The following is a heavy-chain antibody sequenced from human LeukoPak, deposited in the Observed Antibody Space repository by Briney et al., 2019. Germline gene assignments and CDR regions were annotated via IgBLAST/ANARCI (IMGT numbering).Heavy chain of an antibody. CDR2: IIPIFGTA. V-gene: IGHV1-69*06. D-gene: IGHD2-15*01. CDR3: ATVCSGGSCYQSFDY. Sequence: GASVKISCKASGGTFSSYAISWVRQAPGQGLEWMGGIIPIFGTANYAQKFQGRVTMTEDTSTDTAYMELSSLRSEDTAVYYCATVCSGGSCYQSFDYWGQGTLVTVSS. J-gene: IGHJ4*02. CDR1: GGTFSSYA.